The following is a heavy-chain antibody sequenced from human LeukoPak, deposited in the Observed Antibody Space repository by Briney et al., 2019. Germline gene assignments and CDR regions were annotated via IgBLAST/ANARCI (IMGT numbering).Heavy chain of an antibody. D-gene: IGHD5-18*01. CDR1: GYSFTNYW. J-gene: IGHJ4*02. CDR3: ARALGRGYRFDY. CDR2: IYPGDSNN. Sequence: GESLKISCKGSGYSFTNYWNGWVRPMPGKGLEWMGIIYPGDSNNRYSPSFQGQVTISADKSISTAYLQWSSLKASDTAMYYCARALGRGYRFDYWGQGTLVTVSS. V-gene: IGHV5-51*01.